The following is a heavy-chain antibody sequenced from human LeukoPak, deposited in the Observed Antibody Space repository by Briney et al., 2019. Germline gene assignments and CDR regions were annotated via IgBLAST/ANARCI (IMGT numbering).Heavy chain of an antibody. CDR2: ILPIFGTA. Sequence: SVNVSCKASGGTFSTYAINWVRQAPGQGLEWMGGILPIFGTANYAQNFQGRVTITADESTRSVYMELSSLRFEDTAVYYCATDTAPTGDYYDTSGYYRFDYWGQGTLVTVSS. D-gene: IGHD3-22*01. CDR1: GGTFSTYA. CDR3: ATDTAPTGDYYDTSGYYRFDY. V-gene: IGHV1-69*13. J-gene: IGHJ4*02.